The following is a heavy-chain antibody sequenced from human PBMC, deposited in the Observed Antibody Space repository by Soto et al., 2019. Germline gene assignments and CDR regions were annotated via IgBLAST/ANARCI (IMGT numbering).Heavy chain of an antibody. CDR3: ARGSFVTDDYCNHMHV. Sequence: SETLSLTCTVSGGSISSYYWSWIRQPPGKGLEWIGYIYYSGSTDYNPSLKSRISISMDKSNNQFSLNLSSVTAADTAVYYCARGSFVTDDYCNHMHVCGKGTPVTVSS. V-gene: IGHV4-59*12. D-gene: IGHD2-21*02. CDR1: GGSISSYY. J-gene: IGHJ6*03. CDR2: IYYSGST.